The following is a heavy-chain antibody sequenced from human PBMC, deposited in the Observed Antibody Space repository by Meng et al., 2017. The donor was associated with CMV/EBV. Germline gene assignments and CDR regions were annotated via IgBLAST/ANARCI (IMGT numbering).Heavy chain of an antibody. CDR3: ARGDKRSYWGY. CDR1: GYTFTSYY. J-gene: IGHJ4*02. D-gene: IGHD1-26*01. V-gene: IGHV1-46*01. CDR2: INPGGGST. Sequence: SCKASGYTFTSYYMHWVRQAPGQGLKWMGIINPGGGSTSYAQKFQGRVTMTRDTSTSTVYMELSSLRSEDTAVYYCARGDKRSYWGYWGQGTLVTVSS.